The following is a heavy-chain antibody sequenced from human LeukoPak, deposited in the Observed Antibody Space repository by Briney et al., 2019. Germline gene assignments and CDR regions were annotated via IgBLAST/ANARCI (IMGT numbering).Heavy chain of an antibody. Sequence: NLSESLSPTCAVHRGCLSCKYWGWTRQPKRRGLEWIGENNYSGSTNYNPSLKSRVTIPVDTSKNQFSLKLSSVTAADTAVYYCGRDGSRYCSGASCYTYWGQGTLVTVSS. D-gene: IGHD2-15*01. CDR2: NNYSGST. V-gene: IGHV4-34*01. J-gene: IGHJ4*02. CDR1: RGCLSCKY. CDR3: GRDGSRYCSGASCYTY.